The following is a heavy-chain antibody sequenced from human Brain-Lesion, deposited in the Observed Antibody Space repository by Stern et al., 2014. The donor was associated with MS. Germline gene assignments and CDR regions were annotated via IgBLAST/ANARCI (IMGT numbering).Heavy chain of an antibody. D-gene: IGHD2-15*01. CDR2: IFYSGNT. CDR1: GGSVSSTSYA. V-gene: IGHV4-39*01. CDR3: AGEEDIRYCSGGSCTGNWFDP. Sequence: VQLVESGPGLVKPSETLSLTCTVAGGSVSSTSYAWAWIRQPPGKGLEWIGAIFYSGNTYYSPSLQSRLTISLDTTQNQFSPQVRCVTAADTAVYYCAGEEDIRYCSGGSCTGNWFDPWGQGTLVTVSS. J-gene: IGHJ5*02.